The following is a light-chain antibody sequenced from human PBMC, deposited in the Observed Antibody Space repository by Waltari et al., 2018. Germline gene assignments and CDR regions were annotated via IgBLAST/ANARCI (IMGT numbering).Light chain of an antibody. CDR2: EVS. CDR1: SSAVGSYNL. J-gene: IGLJ6*01. CDR3: CSYAGSSTNV. V-gene: IGLV2-23*02. Sequence: QSALTQPASVSGSPGQSITISCTGTSSAVGSYNLVSWYQQHPGKAPKLMIYEVSKRPSGVSNRFSGSKSGNTASLTISGLQAEDEADYYCCSYAGSSTNVFGSGTKVTVL.